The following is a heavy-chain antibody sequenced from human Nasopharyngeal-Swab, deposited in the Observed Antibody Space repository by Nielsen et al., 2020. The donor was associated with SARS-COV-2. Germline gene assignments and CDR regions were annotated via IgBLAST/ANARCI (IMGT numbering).Heavy chain of an antibody. V-gene: IGHV1-69*10. Sequence: SVKVSCKVSGGTFSKYAISWVRQAPGKELEWMGGIIVNLGMPKYAQKFKDSVIINADESTGTAYMELSSLRSEDTAVYYCATWGIGYGENAHATFDSWGQGTQVTVSS. CDR1: GGTFSKYA. CDR2: IIVNLGMP. D-gene: IGHD4-17*01. J-gene: IGHJ4*02. CDR3: ATWGIGYGENAHATFDS.